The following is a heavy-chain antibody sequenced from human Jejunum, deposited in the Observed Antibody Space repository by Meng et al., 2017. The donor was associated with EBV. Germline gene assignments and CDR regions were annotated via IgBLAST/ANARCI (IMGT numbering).Heavy chain of an antibody. Sequence: EGQLVGCGGGLVQPGGSLRLSCAASGFTFNSHTMSWVRQAPGKGLEWVSAITDSGGSTYYTDSVKGRFTISRDNSKNTLYLQMNSLRAEDTAVYYCAKLTRAWGQGTLVTVSS. J-gene: IGHJ5*02. CDR3: AKLTRA. CDR1: GFTFNSHT. CDR2: ITDSGGST. V-gene: IGHV3-23*04.